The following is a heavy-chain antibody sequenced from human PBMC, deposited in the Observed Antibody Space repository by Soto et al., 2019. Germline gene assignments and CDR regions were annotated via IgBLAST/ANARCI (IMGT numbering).Heavy chain of an antibody. V-gene: IGHV3-15*01. Sequence: EVQLVESGGGLVKPGGSLRLSCAASGFTFSNAWMSWVRQAPGKGLEWVGRIKSKTDGGTTDYAAPVKGRFTISRDDSKNTLYLKMNSLKTEDTAVYYCTTVGGYAWVYYYGMDVWGQGTTVTVSS. CDR1: GFTFSNAW. CDR2: IKSKTDGGTT. J-gene: IGHJ6*02. D-gene: IGHD5-12*01. CDR3: TTVGGYAWVYYYGMDV.